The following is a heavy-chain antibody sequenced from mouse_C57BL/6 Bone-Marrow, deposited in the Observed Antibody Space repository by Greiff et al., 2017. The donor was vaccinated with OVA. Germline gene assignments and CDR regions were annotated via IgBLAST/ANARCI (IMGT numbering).Heavy chain of an antibody. CDR3: VRDYAYYAMDY. V-gene: IGHV10-1*01. CDR2: IRSKSNNYAT. CDR1: GFSFNTYA. D-gene: IGHD1-1*02. J-gene: IGHJ4*01. Sequence: EVQLVESGGGLVQPKGSLKLSCAASGFSFNTYAMNWVRQAPGKGLEWVARIRSKSNNYATYYADSVKDRFTISRDDSESMLYLQMNNLKTEDTAMYYCVRDYAYYAMDYWGQGTSVTVSS.